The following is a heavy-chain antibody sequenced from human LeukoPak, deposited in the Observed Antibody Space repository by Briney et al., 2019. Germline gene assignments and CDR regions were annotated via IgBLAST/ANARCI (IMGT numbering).Heavy chain of an antibody. D-gene: IGHD3-22*01. J-gene: IGHJ2*01. CDR3: ARDQITNYYDSSGYYEYFDL. V-gene: IGHV1-69*13. Sequence: SVKVSCKASGGTFISYAISWVRQAPGQGLEWMGGIIPIFGTANYAQKFQGRVTITADESTSTAYMEPSSLRSEDTAVYYCARDQITNYYDSSGYYEYFDLWGRGTLVTVSS. CDR2: IIPIFGTA. CDR1: GGTFISYA.